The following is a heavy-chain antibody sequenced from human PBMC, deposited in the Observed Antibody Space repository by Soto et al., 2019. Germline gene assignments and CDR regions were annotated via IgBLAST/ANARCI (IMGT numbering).Heavy chain of an antibody. Sequence: QLQLQESGPGLVKPSETLSLTCTVSGGSISSSSYYWGWIRQPPGKGLEWIGSIYYSGSTYYNPSLKSRVTISVETSKNQFSLKLSSVTAADTAVYYCARHYPLGGALAFDIWGQGTMVTVSS. CDR1: GGSISSSSYY. J-gene: IGHJ3*02. V-gene: IGHV4-39*01. CDR2: IYYSGST. CDR3: ARHYPLGGALAFDI. D-gene: IGHD3-16*01.